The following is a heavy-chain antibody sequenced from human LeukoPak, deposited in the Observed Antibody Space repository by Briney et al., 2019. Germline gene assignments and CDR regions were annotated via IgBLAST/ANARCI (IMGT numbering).Heavy chain of an antibody. CDR1: GGTFRSYA. Sequence: SVKVSCKASGGTFRSYAISWVRQAPGQGLEWMGGIIPIFGTTNYAQKFQGRVTMTRDMSTSTVYMELSSLRSEDTAVYYCARDILTNFDYWGQGTLVTVSS. CDR3: ARDILTNFDY. J-gene: IGHJ4*02. CDR2: IIPIFGTT. D-gene: IGHD3-9*01. V-gene: IGHV1-69*05.